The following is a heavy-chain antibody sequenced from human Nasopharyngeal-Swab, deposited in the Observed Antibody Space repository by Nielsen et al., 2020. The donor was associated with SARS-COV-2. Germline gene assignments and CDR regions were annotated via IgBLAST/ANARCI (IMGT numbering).Heavy chain of an antibody. J-gene: IGHJ6*03. D-gene: IGHD3-3*01. V-gene: IGHV4-38-2*01. CDR2: ISHGGNT. CDR1: GYSISSGYY. CDR3: ARLVGEDFWSGYYHYFYMDV. Sequence: SETLSLTCALSGYSISSGYYWGWIRQPPGKELEWIGSISHGGNTYYNPSLKSRVTMSVDTSYNQFSLNLRSVTAADTAVYYCARLVGEDFWSGYYHYFYMDVWGKGTTVTVSS.